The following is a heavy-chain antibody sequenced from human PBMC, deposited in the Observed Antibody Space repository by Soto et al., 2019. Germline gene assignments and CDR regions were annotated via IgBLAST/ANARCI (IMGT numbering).Heavy chain of an antibody. V-gene: IGHV3-7*01. Sequence: EVQLVESGGGLVQPGGSLRLSCAASGFTFSSSWMNWVRQAPGKGLEWVAGIKEDGSEKYYVDIVKGRFTISRDNVENSLYLQMNSPRGEDSAVYFCARDRGYSSYDYWGLGTLVTVSS. CDR3: ARDRGYSSYDY. J-gene: IGHJ4*02. CDR2: IKEDGSEK. D-gene: IGHD5-18*01. CDR1: GFTFSSSW.